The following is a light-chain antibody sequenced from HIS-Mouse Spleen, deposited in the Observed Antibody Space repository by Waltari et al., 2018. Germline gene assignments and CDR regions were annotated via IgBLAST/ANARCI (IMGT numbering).Light chain of an antibody. CDR2: KDS. Sequence: SYELTQPPSVSVSPGQTARITCSGDALPKQYAYWYQQKPGQAPVLVIYKDSERPSGGPERCAGSSSGTTVTLTISGVQAEDEADYYCQSADSSGTYVFGGGTKLTVL. J-gene: IGLJ2*01. V-gene: IGLV3-25*03. CDR1: ALPKQY. CDR3: QSADSSGTYV.